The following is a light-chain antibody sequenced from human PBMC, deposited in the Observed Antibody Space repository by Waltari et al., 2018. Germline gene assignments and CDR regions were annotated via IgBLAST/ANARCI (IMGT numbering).Light chain of an antibody. J-gene: IGKJ2*01. CDR2: DAS. Sequence: DIQMTQSPSTLSASVGDRVTVTCRASQNINKWLAWYQQKPGKAPNLLIYDASTLQSGVPSRFSGSGFGTEFTLAISSLQPEDFATYFCQQSYSTPPTFGQGTKLEIK. CDR3: QQSYSTPPT. V-gene: IGKV1-5*01. CDR1: QNINKW.